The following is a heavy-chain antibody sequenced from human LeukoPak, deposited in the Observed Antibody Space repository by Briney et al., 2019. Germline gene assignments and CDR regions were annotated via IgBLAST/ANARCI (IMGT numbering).Heavy chain of an antibody. CDR1: GGSISSYY. CDR3: ARDMNVVVPAAIGDWFDP. Sequence: SETLSLTRTVSGGSISSYYWSWIRQPAGKGLEWIGRIYTSGSTNYNPSLKSRVTMSVDTSKNQFSLKLSSVTAADTAVYYCARDMNVVVPAAIGDWFDPWGQGTLVTVSS. J-gene: IGHJ5*02. D-gene: IGHD2-2*01. CDR2: IYTSGST. V-gene: IGHV4-4*07.